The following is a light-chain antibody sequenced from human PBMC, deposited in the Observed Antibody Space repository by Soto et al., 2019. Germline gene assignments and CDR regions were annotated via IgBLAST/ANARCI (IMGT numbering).Light chain of an antibody. Sequence: QSALTQPASVSGSPGQSITISCAGNSSDVGGYNYVSWYQQHPGKVPRLIISDVNKRPSGVSDRFSGSKSGNTASLTISGLQAEDEADYYCASFTRSVTVVFGGGTKLTVL. V-gene: IGLV2-14*03. CDR1: SSDVGGYNY. CDR2: DVN. CDR3: ASFTRSVTVV. J-gene: IGLJ2*01.